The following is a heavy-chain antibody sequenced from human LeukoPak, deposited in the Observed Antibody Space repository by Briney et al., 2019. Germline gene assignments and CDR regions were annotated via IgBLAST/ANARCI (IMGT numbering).Heavy chain of an antibody. CDR1: GYTFTGYY. J-gene: IGHJ4*02. D-gene: IGHD3-22*01. CDR3: ARVAYYYDSSGYYYDY. Sequence: GASVKVSCKASGYTFTGYYMHWVRRAPGQGLEWMGWINPNSGGTNYAQKFQGRVTMTRDTSISTAYMELSRLRSDDTAVYYCARVAYYYDSSGYYYDYWGQGTLVTVSS. V-gene: IGHV1-2*02. CDR2: INPNSGGT.